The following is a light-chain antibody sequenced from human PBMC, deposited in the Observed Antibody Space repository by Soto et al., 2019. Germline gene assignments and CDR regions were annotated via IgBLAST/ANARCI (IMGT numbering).Light chain of an antibody. CDR1: QSVRSSY. V-gene: IGKV3-20*01. CDR2: GVS. Sequence: EIVLTQSPGTLSLSPGERATLSCRASQSVRSSYLAWYQQKLGQAPRLLIYGVSNRATGIPDRFSGSGSGTDFTLTISRLESEDFAVYYCQQYGTSPSYTFGQGTKLEIK. J-gene: IGKJ2*01. CDR3: QQYGTSPSYT.